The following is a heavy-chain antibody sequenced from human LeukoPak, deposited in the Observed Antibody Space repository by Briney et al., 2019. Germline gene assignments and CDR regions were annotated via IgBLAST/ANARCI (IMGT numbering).Heavy chain of an antibody. CDR3: ATPYYYGSGSYYFDY. Sequence: ASVKVSCKVSGYTLTELSMHWVRQAPGKGLEWMGGFDPEDGETIYAQKFQGRVTMTEDTSTDTAYMELSSLRSGDTAVYYCATPYYYGSGSYYFDYWGQGTLVTVSS. V-gene: IGHV1-24*01. CDR2: FDPEDGET. CDR1: GYTLTELS. D-gene: IGHD3-10*01. J-gene: IGHJ4*02.